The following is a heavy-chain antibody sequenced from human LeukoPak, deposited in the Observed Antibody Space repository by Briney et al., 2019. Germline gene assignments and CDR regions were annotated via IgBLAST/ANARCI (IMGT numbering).Heavy chain of an antibody. CDR3: AKDLYTGSWYYGMDV. V-gene: IGHV3-30*18. J-gene: IGHJ6*02. CDR2: ILYDGSDK. D-gene: IGHD6-6*01. Sequence: PGRSLRLSCAASGFTFSTYGMHWVRQAPGKGLEWVAAILYDGSDKYYADSVKGRFTISRDNSKNTLYLQMNSLRAEDTAVYYCAKDLYTGSWYYGMDVWGQGTTVTVSS. CDR1: GFTFSTYG.